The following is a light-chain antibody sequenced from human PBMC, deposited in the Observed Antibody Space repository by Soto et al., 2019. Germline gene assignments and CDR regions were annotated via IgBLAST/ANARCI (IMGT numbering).Light chain of an antibody. J-gene: IGLJ2*01. CDR1: SSDVGGYNY. CDR3: SSYAGSSTL. Sequence: QSALTQPPSASGSPGQSVTISCTGSSSDVGGYNYVSWYQQHPGKAPKLIIYEVSKRPSGVPDRFSGSKSGNTASLTVSGLQAEDEADYYCSSYAGSSTLFGGGTKVTVL. V-gene: IGLV2-8*01. CDR2: EVS.